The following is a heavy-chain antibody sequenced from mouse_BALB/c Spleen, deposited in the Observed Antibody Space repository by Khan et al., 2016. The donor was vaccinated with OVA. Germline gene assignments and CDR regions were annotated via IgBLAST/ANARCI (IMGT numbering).Heavy chain of an antibody. Sequence: QVQLKQSGPGLVQPSQSLSITCTVSGFSLTNYSVHWIRQSPGKGLEWMGVIWSAGSTYYNAAFISRLTIRQDNSKSQVFFKMNTLTPNDTAIYXCARWGDDYGRGALFAYWGQGTLVTVSA. CDR3: ARWGDDYGRGALFAY. V-gene: IGHV2-2*02. D-gene: IGHD2-4*01. J-gene: IGHJ3*01. CDR2: IWSAGST. CDR1: GFSLTNYS.